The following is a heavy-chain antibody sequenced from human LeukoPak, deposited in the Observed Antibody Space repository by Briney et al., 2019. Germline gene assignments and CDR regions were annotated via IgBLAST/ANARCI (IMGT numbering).Heavy chain of an antibody. D-gene: IGHD3-16*01. CDR1: GGSMSPYY. V-gene: IGHV4-4*09. Sequence: SETLSLTCTVSGGSMSPYYWSWIRQTPGKGLEWIGYTFTSGGTNYNPSLKSRVTISVDTSKNQFSLKMTSVTAADTAVYYCARQPFPLRGDHFDFWGQGTLVTVSS. J-gene: IGHJ4*02. CDR3: ARQPFPLRGDHFDF. CDR2: TFTSGGT.